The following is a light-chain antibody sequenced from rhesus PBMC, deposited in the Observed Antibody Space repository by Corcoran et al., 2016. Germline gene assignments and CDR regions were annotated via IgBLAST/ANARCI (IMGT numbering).Light chain of an antibody. Sequence: EIVMTQSPATLSLSPGERATLSCRASQSVSSSLAWYQQKPGQAPRLLIYGASSRATGIPDRFSGSGSGTDCTLTISRLEPEDVAVYYGLQRSNWALTFGGGTKVELK. V-gene: IGKV3-24*01. J-gene: IGKJ4*01. CDR1: QSVSSS. CDR2: GAS. CDR3: LQRSNWALT.